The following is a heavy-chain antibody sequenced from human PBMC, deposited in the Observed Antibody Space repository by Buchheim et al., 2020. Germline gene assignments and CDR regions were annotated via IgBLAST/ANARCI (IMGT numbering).Heavy chain of an antibody. CDR2: IYHSGST. V-gene: IGHV4-59*01. CDR1: GGSISSYY. J-gene: IGHJ4*01. CDR3: ARDIDY. Sequence: QVQLQESGPGLVKPSETLSLTCTVSGGSISSYYWSWIRQPPGKGLEWIGYIYHSGSTNYIPSLKRRVTISIDKSQNQISLKLSSVTAADTAVYYCARDIDYWGQGTL.